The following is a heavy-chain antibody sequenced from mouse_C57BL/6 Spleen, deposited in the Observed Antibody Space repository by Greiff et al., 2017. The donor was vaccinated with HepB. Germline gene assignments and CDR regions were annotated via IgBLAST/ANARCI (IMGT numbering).Heavy chain of an antibody. CDR2: IYPGDGDT. CDR1: GYAFSSSW. J-gene: IGHJ4*01. CDR3: ARWITPYAMDY. Sequence: VQGVESGPELVKPGASVKISCKASGYAFSSSWMNWVKQRPGKGLEWIGRIYPGDGDTNYNGKFKGKATLTADKSSSTAYMQLSSLTSEDSAVYFCARWITPYAMDYWGQGTSVTVSS. D-gene: IGHD2-4*01. V-gene: IGHV1-82*01.